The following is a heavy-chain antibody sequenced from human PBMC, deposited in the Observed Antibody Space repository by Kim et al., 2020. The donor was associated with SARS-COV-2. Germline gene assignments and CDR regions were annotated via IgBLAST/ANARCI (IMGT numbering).Heavy chain of an antibody. J-gene: IGHJ5*02. CDR3: ARGVGYFDWASQGPWFDP. CDR1: GGSISSGGYY. Sequence: SETLSLTCTVSGGSISSGGYYWSWIRQHPGKGLEWIGYIYYSGSTYYNPSLKSRVTISVDTSKNQFSLKLSSVTAADTAVYYCARGVGYFDWASQGPWFDPWRQGTLVTVSS. D-gene: IGHD3-9*01. V-gene: IGHV4-31*03. CDR2: IYYSGST.